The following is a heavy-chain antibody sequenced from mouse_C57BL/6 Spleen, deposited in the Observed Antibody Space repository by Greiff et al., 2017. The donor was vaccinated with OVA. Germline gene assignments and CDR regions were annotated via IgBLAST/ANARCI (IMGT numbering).Heavy chain of an antibody. CDR3: ARLYGPFDY. CDR2: ISSGSSAI. CDR1: GFTFSDYG. J-gene: IGHJ2*01. D-gene: IGHD1-1*01. Sequence: DVHLVESGGGLVKPGGSLKLSCAASGFTFSDYGMHWVRQAPEKGLEWVAYISSGSSAIYYADTVKGRFTISRDNAKNTLFLQMTSLRSEDTAMYYCARLYGPFDYWGQGTTLTVSS. V-gene: IGHV5-17*01.